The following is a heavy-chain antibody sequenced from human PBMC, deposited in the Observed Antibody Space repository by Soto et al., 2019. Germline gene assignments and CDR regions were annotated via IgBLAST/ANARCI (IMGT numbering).Heavy chain of an antibody. J-gene: IGHJ1*01. CDR3: ARDLSIAARPEYFQH. Sequence: ASVKVSCKASGYTFTSYGISWVRQAPGQGLEWMGWISAYNGNTNYAQKLQGRVTMTTDTSTSTAYMELRSLRSDDTAVYYCARDLSIAARPEYFQHWGQGTLVTVSS. CDR2: ISAYNGNT. CDR1: GYTFTSYG. V-gene: IGHV1-18*01. D-gene: IGHD6-6*01.